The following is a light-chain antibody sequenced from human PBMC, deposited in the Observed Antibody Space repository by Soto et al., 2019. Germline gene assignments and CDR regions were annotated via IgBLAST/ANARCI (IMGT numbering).Light chain of an antibody. CDR1: QSISSW. Sequence: DLQMTQSPSTLSATVGDRVTIXXRASQSISSWLAWYQQKPGKAPKLLIYDASSLESGVPSRFSGSGSGTEFTLTISSLQPDDFATYYCQQYNSYSTFGQGTKVDIK. V-gene: IGKV1-5*01. CDR3: QQYNSYST. CDR2: DAS. J-gene: IGKJ1*01.